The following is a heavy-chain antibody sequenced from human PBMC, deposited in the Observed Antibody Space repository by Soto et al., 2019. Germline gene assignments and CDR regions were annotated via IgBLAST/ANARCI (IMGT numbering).Heavy chain of an antibody. V-gene: IGHV3-23*01. CDR1: GFTFSSDA. CDR2: ISGSGGST. D-gene: IGHD3-10*01. CDR3: AKVSGPFDP. J-gene: IGHJ5*02. Sequence: GGSLRLACAASGFTFSSDAMRWVLQAPGKGLEGVSAISGSGGSTYYADSVKGRFTISRDNSKNTLYLQMNSLRAEDTAVYPCAKVSGPFDPWGQGTLVSVSS.